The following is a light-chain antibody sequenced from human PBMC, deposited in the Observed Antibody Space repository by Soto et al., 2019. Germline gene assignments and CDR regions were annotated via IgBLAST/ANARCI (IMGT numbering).Light chain of an antibody. CDR2: KVP. J-gene: IGKJ1*01. Sequence: DTVMTQSPLSLSVPLGQSASISCRSSQSLLYSDGDTYLNWYHQRPGQSPRRLTHKVPQRDSGVPDRISGSGSGTDFTLEISRVEAEDVGVYYCLQATNWPWTFGQGTKVDI. V-gene: IGKV2-30*01. CDR1: QSLLYSDGDTY. CDR3: LQATNWPWT.